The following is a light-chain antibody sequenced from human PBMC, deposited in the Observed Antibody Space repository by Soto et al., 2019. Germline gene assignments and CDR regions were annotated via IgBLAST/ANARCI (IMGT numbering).Light chain of an antibody. J-gene: IGKJ1*01. CDR1: QSLSSD. V-gene: IGKV3-15*01. Sequence: EIVMTQSPATLSVSPGERVTLSCRASQSLSSDLAWYQHKPGQTPRLLIYGAYTRAAGISAGFMGSGSGTEFTLTISSLQSEDFALYYCQHYSNWPWTFGQGTKVEI. CDR3: QHYSNWPWT. CDR2: GAY.